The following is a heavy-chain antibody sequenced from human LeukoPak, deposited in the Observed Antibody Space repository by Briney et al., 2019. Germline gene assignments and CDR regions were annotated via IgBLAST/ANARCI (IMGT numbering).Heavy chain of an antibody. CDR1: GFTVSNNY. D-gene: IGHD3-16*01. CDR3: AAQGVFSHGGY. J-gene: IGHJ4*02. V-gene: IGHV3-53*01. Sequence: GGSLRLSCAASGFTVSNNYMSWVRQAPGKGLEWVSVIYSGGSTYYTDSVKGRFTISRDTSKNTLYLQMNSLRAEDTAVYYYAAQGVFSHGGYWGQGTLVTVSS. CDR2: IYSGGST.